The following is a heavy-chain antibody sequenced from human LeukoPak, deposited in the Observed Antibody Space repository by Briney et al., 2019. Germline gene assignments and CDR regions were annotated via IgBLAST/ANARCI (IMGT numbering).Heavy chain of an antibody. D-gene: IGHD3-16*02. Sequence: ASVKVSCKASGGTFSSYAISWVRQAPGQGLEWMGGIIPIFGTANYAQKFQGRVTITADESTSTAYMELSSLRSEDTAVYYCARAYWVPDMITFGGVIADAFDIWGQGTMVTVSS. CDR2: IIPIFGTA. J-gene: IGHJ3*02. CDR1: GGTFSSYA. CDR3: ARAYWVPDMITFGGVIADAFDI. V-gene: IGHV1-69*13.